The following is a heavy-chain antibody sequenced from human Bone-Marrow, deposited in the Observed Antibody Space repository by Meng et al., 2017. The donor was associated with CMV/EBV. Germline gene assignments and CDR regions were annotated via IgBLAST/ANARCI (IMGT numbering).Heavy chain of an antibody. Sequence: GGSLRLSCAASGFTFYNYAMHWVRQAPGKGLEWVSGISWNSGYIGYADSAKGRFTISRDNAKNSLFLQMNSLRAEDTALYYCAKGFCSSTSCYFYYWGQGTLVNVAS. J-gene: IGHJ4*02. CDR1: GFTFYNYA. V-gene: IGHV3-9*01. CDR3: AKGFCSSTSCYFYY. CDR2: ISWNSGYI. D-gene: IGHD2-2*01.